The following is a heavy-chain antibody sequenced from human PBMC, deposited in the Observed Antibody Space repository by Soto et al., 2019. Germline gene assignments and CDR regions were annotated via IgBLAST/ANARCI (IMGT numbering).Heavy chain of an antibody. V-gene: IGHV3-21*01. D-gene: IGHD5-18*01. J-gene: IGHJ4*02. CDR1: GFTFSSYS. Sequence: PGGSLRLSCAASGFTFSSYSMNWVRQAPGKGLEWVSSISSSSSYIYYADSVKGRFTISRDNAKNSLYLQMNSLRAEDTAVYYCARVDGYSYALTFFDYWGQGTLVTVSS. CDR3: ARVDGYSYALTFFDY. CDR2: ISSSSSYI.